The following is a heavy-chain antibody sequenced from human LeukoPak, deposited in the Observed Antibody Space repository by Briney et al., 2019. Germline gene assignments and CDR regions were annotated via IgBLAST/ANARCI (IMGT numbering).Heavy chain of an antibody. D-gene: IGHD3-22*01. Sequence: GVLRLSCAASGFTFSSYSMNWVRQAPGKGLEWVSSISSSSSYIYYPDSVKGRFTISRDNAKNSLYLQMNSLRAEDTAVYYCANSPNYYDSSGYYYEFDYWGQGTLVTVSS. J-gene: IGHJ4*02. V-gene: IGHV3-21*01. CDR3: ANSPNYYDSSGYYYEFDY. CDR2: ISSSSSYI. CDR1: GFTFSSYS.